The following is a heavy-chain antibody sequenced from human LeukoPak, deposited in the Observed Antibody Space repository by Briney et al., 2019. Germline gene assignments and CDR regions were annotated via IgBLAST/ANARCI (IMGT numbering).Heavy chain of an antibody. D-gene: IGHD3-22*01. CDR1: GFTFSSYG. Sequence: GGSLRLSCAASGFTFSSYGMNWVRQAPGKGLEWVSSISSSSSYIYYADSVKGRFTISRDNAKNSLYLQMNSLRAEDTAVYYCAKTESGGYYHQFDYWGQGTLVTVSS. CDR3: AKTESGGYYHQFDY. V-gene: IGHV3-21*01. J-gene: IGHJ4*02. CDR2: ISSSSSYI.